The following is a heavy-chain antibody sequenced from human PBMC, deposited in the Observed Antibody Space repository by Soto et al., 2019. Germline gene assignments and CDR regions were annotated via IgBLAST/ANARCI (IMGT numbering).Heavy chain of an antibody. D-gene: IGHD3-22*01. CDR3: VRDWTHYDSNGPGDY. V-gene: IGHV1-3*04. CDR1: GYAFSNYP. CDR2: INTGNGDT. Sequence: AAVKVSCNASGYAFSNYPMHWVRQAPGQRLEWMGWINTGNGDTKYSQKFQGRVTITRDTSAITAYMELSSLRSEDTAVYYCVRDWTHYDSNGPGDYWGQGTLVTVSS. J-gene: IGHJ4*02.